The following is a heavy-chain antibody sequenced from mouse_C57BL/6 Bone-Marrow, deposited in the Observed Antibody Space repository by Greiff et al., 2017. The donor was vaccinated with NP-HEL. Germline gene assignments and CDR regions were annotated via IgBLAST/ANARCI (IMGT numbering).Heavy chain of an antibody. J-gene: IGHJ3*01. V-gene: IGHV5-4*01. Sequence: EVQVVESGGGLVKPGGSLKLSCAASGFTFSSYAMSWVRQTPEKRLEWVATISDGGSYTYYPDNVKGRFTISRDNAKNNLYLQMSHLKSEDTAMYYCARGDDSWFAYWGQGTLVTVSA. CDR1: GFTFSSYA. CDR3: ARGDDSWFAY. D-gene: IGHD2-13*01. CDR2: ISDGGSYT.